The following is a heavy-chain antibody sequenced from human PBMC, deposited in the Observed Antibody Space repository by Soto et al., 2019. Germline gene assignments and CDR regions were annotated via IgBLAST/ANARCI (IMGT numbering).Heavy chain of an antibody. CDR3: ARGGNWFDP. J-gene: IGHJ5*02. CDR2: IDQDGGEK. Sequence: EVQLVESGGGLVQPGGSLRLSCAASGFTFSNYWMAWVRQAPGKGLEWVANIDQDGGEKYYVDSVKGRFTISRDNAKNSLYLHLNSLRAEDTAEYYSARGGNWFDPWGQGTLVTVSS. V-gene: IGHV3-7*05. D-gene: IGHD3-10*01. CDR1: GFTFSNYW.